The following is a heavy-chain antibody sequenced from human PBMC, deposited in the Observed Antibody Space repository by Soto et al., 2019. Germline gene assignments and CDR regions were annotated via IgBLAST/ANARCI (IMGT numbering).Heavy chain of an antibody. D-gene: IGHD3-16*01. J-gene: IGHJ4*02. CDR2: IYLGEST. Sequence: SETLSLTCAVSGGSISSGGYSWSWIRQPPGKGLEWIGYIYLGESTYYNPSLKSRVTISVDRSKIQFSLKLSSVTAADTAVYYCARGGAGDFDYWGPGTLVTVSS. V-gene: IGHV4-30-2*01. CDR1: GGSISSGGYS. CDR3: ARGGAGDFDY.